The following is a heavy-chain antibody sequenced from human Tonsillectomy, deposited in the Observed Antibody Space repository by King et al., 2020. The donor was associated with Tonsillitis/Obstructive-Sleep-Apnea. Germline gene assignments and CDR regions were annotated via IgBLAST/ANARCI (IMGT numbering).Heavy chain of an antibody. J-gene: IGHJ4*02. V-gene: IGHV1-3*01. CDR1: GYTFTSHA. D-gene: IGHD6-13*01. Sequence: LLPSRSEVTKHGASVKVSCKASGYTFTSHAMHWARQCPGQSLEWRGWINPGNGNTKYYQKFHGRVTITTDTSAGTAYMDLSSLRSEDTAVYYCARGSSTWLPFFDYWGQGTLVTVSS. CDR2: INPGNGNT. CDR3: ARGSSTWLPFFDY.